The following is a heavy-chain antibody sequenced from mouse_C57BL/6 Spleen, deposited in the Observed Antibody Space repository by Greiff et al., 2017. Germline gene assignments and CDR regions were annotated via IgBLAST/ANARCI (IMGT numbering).Heavy chain of an antibody. CDR3: ARDLGGCFDY. CDR2: ISDGGSYT. J-gene: IGHJ2*01. CDR1: GFTFSSYA. V-gene: IGHV5-4*01. D-gene: IGHD3-3*01. Sequence: EVQLVESGGGLVKPGGSLKLSCAASGFTFSSYAMSWVRQTPEKRLEWVATISDGGSYTYYPDNVKGRFTISRDNAKNNLYLQMSHLKSEDTARYYCARDLGGCFDYWGQGTTLTVSS.